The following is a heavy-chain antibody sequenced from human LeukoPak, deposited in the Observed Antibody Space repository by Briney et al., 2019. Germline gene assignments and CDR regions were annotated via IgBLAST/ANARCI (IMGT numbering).Heavy chain of an antibody. Sequence: PSETLSLTCAVYGGSLSGHYWSWVRQPPGKGLEWIGEIYHSGSTNYNPSLKSRVTISVDKSKNQFSLKLSSVTAADTAVYYCARVTGGQLDYWGQGTLVTVSS. CDR1: GGSLSGHY. D-gene: IGHD3-16*01. J-gene: IGHJ4*02. CDR3: ARVTGGQLDY. CDR2: IYHSGST. V-gene: IGHV4-34*01.